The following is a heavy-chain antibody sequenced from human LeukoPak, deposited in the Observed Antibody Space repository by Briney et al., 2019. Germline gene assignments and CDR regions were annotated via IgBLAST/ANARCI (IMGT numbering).Heavy chain of an antibody. CDR3: VRDDDSSGYYYN. CDR1: GGSISSYY. J-gene: IGHJ4*02. Sequence: SETLSLTCTVSGGSISSYYWSWIRQPAGKGREWIGRIYTSGSTNYNPSLKSRVTMSVDTSKNQFSLKLSSVTAADTAVYYCVRDDDSSGYYYNWGQGTLVTVSS. V-gene: IGHV4-4*07. D-gene: IGHD3-22*01. CDR2: IYTSGST.